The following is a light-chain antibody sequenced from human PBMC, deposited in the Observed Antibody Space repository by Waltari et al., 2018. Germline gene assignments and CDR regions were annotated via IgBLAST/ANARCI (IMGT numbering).Light chain of an antibody. CDR2: DAV. CDR3: QQRSNPPAYT. J-gene: IGKJ2*01. V-gene: IGKV3-11*01. CDR1: QSVTPS. Sequence: EVLLTQSPATLSLSPGDRATLSCKASQSVTPSLARYQQKPGPAPRLLIYDAVTKATGIPGRFSGSGSGTDFTLTISSPEPEDSAVYYCQQRSNPPAYTFGQGTKLEIK.